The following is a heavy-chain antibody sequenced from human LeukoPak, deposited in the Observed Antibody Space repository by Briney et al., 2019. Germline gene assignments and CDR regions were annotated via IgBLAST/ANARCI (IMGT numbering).Heavy chain of an antibody. CDR3: ASDIAAAGTGQDY. D-gene: IGHD6-13*01. CDR1: GFTFSSYA. Sequence: PGGSLRLSCAASGFTFSSYAMSWVRRAPGKGLEWVSAISGSGGSTYYADSVKGRFTISRDNSKNTLYLQMNSLRAEDTAVYYCASDIAAAGTGQDYWGQGTLVTVSS. CDR2: ISGSGGST. V-gene: IGHV3-23*01. J-gene: IGHJ4*02.